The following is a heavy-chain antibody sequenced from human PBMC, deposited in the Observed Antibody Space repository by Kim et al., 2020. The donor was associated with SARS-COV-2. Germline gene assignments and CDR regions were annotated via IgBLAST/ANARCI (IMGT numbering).Heavy chain of an antibody. CDR3: ARGVYDYVWGSYRRAWENWFDP. CDR1: GGSISSSSYY. CDR2: IYYSGST. V-gene: IGHV4-39*07. Sequence: SETLSLTCTVSGGSISSSSYYWGWIRQPPGKGLEWIGSIYYSGSTYYNPSLKSRVTISVDTSKNQFSLKLSSVTAADTAVYYCARGVYDYVWGSYRRAWENWFDPWGQGTLVTVSS. D-gene: IGHD3-16*02. J-gene: IGHJ5*02.